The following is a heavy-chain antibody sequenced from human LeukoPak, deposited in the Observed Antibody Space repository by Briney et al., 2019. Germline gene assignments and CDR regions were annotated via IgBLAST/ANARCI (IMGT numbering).Heavy chain of an antibody. D-gene: IGHD3-22*01. CDR3: AREVAWPSITMIVVGPYYFDY. Sequence: GGSLRLSCAASGFTFSQYWMSWVRQAPGKGLEWVANIKQDGSEKYYVDSVKGRFTISRDNAKNSLYLQMNSLRAEDTAVYYCAREVAWPSITMIVVGPYYFDYWGQGTLVTVSS. V-gene: IGHV3-7*01. CDR1: GFTFSQYW. J-gene: IGHJ4*02. CDR2: IKQDGSEK.